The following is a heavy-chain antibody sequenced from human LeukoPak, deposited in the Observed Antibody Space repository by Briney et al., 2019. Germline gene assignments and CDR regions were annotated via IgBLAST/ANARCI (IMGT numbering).Heavy chain of an antibody. D-gene: IGHD1-1*01. CDR1: GFTFSSYG. V-gene: IGHV3-30*03. Sequence: GGSLRLSCAASGFTFSSYGMHWVRQAPGKGLEWVAVISYDGSNKYYADSVKGRFTISRDNSKNTLYLQMNSLRAEDTAVYYCARDSASIGHNDAFDIWGQGTMVTVFS. CDR2: ISYDGSNK. CDR3: ARDSASIGHNDAFDI. J-gene: IGHJ3*02.